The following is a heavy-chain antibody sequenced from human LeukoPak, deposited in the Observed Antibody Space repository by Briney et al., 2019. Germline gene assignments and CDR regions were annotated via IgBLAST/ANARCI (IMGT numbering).Heavy chain of an antibody. CDR2: IYYSGST. Sequence: PSETLSLTCTVSGGSISSYYWSWIRQPPGKGLEWIGYIYYSGSTNYNPSLKSRVTISVDTSKNQFSLKLSSVTAADTAVYYCARYSYGGPPDYWGQGTLVTVSS. D-gene: IGHD5-18*01. V-gene: IGHV4-59*08. CDR3: ARYSYGGPPDY. CDR1: GGSISSYY. J-gene: IGHJ4*02.